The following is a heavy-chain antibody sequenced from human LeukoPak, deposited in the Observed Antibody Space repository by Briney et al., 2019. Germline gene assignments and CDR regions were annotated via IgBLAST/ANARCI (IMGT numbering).Heavy chain of an antibody. V-gene: IGHV1-24*01. D-gene: IGHD3-3*01. CDR3: ATFALFGVVNAYYFYY. Sequence: ASVKVSCKVSGYTHTDLSMHWVRQAPGEGLEWMGGFDPQDGETIYAQKFQGRVTMTEDTSTDTAYMELTSLKSEDTAVYYCATFALFGVVNAYYFYYWGQGTLVTVSS. CDR2: FDPQDGET. CDR1: GYTHTDLS. J-gene: IGHJ4*02.